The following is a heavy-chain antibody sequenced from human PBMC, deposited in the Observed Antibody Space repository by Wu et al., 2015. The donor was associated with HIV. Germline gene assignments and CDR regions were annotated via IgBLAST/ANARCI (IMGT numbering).Heavy chain of an antibody. CDR2: IIPXFGTA. Sequence: QVQLVQSGAEVKKPGSSVKVSCKASGGTFSSYAISWVRQAPGQGLDWMGRIIPXFGTANYAQKFQGRVTLSADESTSTAYMELSSLRSEDTAVYYCALQGGYVTSWYWFDPWGQGTLVTVSS. CDR3: ALQGGYVTSWYWFDP. J-gene: IGHJ5*02. D-gene: IGHD6-13*01. V-gene: IGHV1-69*13. CDR1: GGTFSSYA.